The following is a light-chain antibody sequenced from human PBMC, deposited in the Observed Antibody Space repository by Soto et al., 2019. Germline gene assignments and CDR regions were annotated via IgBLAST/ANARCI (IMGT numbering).Light chain of an antibody. V-gene: IGKV3-15*01. J-gene: IGKJ3*01. Sequence: EIVMTQSPATLSVSPGERVTLSCRASQSVSSSLAWYQQKPGQAPRLLIYGASTRATGIPARCSGSGSGTEFTLTISSLQSEDFAVYYCQPYNNWPPFTFGPGTKVDIK. CDR1: QSVSSS. CDR2: GAS. CDR3: QPYNNWPPFT.